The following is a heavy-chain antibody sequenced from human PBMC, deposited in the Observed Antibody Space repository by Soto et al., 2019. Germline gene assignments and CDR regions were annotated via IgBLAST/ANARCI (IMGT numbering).Heavy chain of an antibody. CDR2: IIPIFGTA. CDR3: ARGLRYFDWLSSFDY. CDR1: GGTFSSYA. J-gene: IGHJ4*02. D-gene: IGHD3-9*01. V-gene: IGHV1-69*13. Sequence: SVKVSCKASGGTFSSYAISWVRQAPGQGLEWMGGIIPIFGTANYAQKFQGRVTITADESTSTAYMELSSLRSEDTAVYYCARGLRYFDWLSSFDYWGQGTLVTVSS.